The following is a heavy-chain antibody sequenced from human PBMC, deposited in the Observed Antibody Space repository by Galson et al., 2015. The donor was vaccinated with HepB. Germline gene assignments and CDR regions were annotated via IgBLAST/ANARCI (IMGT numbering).Heavy chain of an antibody. J-gene: IGHJ5*02. D-gene: IGHD4-17*01. V-gene: IGHV3-23*01. Sequence: SLRLSCAASGFTFSSYAMSWVRQAPGKGLELVSASSGSGGSTYYADSVKGRFTISRDNSKNTLYLQMHSLRAEDTAVYYCAKAMGGDYDPPNWFDPWGQGTLVTVSS. CDR2: SSGSGGST. CDR1: GFTFSSYA. CDR3: AKAMGGDYDPPNWFDP.